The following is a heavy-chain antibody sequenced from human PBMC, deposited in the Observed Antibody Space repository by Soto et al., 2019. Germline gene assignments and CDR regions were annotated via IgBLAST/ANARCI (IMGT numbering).Heavy chain of an antibody. CDR2: IRSKADSYAT. V-gene: IGHV3-73*01. Sequence: GGSLRLSCAASGFTFSGSAMHWVRQASGKGLEWVGRIRSKADSYATAYAASVKGRFTISRDDSKNTAYLQMNSLKVDDTAVYYCTTQPYYYDYVWGSYHGGMDVWGQGTTVTVSS. J-gene: IGHJ6*02. CDR1: GFTFSGSA. D-gene: IGHD3-16*02. CDR3: TTQPYYYDYVWGSYHGGMDV.